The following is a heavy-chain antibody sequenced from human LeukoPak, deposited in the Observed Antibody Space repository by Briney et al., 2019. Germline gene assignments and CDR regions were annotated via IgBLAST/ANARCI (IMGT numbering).Heavy chain of an antibody. Sequence: SETLSLTCTVSGGSISSYYWSWIRQPAGKGLEWIGRIYTSGSTTYNPSLKSRVTMSVDTSKNQFSQKLSSVTAADTAVYYCASSIFGVVPPAYWGQGTLVTVSS. CDR1: GGSISSYY. CDR3: ASSIFGVVPPAY. V-gene: IGHV4-4*07. D-gene: IGHD3-3*01. CDR2: IYTSGST. J-gene: IGHJ4*02.